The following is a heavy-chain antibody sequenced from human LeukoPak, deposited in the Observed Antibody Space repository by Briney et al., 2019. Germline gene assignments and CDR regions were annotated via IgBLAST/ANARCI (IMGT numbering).Heavy chain of an antibody. CDR3: AKAGTYDY. D-gene: IGHD6-13*01. CDR1: GFTCSSYA. J-gene: IGHJ4*02. CDR2: ISGSGGST. V-gene: IGHV3-23*01. Sequence: PGASLRLSCAASGFTCSSYAMSWVRQGPGKGLEWVAGISGSGGSTYYADSVKGRFTISRDNSKNTLYLQMNSLRAEDTAVYYCAKAGTYDYWGQGTLVTVSS.